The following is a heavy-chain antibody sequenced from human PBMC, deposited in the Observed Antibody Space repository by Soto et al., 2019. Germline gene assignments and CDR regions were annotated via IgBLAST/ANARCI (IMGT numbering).Heavy chain of an antibody. J-gene: IGHJ5*02. CDR2: IYWDDDK. D-gene: IGHD3-9*01. Sequence: QITLKESGPTLVKPTQTLTLTCTFSGFSLSTSGVGVGWIRQPPGKALEWRALIYWDDDKRYSPSLKSRLTIAKYTSKKQVVLTMANMGPVATATDYCAHLLRYFDCLRGEMWWFDPWGQGTLVTVSS. CDR3: AHLLRYFDCLRGEMWWFDP. CDR1: GFSLSTSGVG. V-gene: IGHV2-5*02.